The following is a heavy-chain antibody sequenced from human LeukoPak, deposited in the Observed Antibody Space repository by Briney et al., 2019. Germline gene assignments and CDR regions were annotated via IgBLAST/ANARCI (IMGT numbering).Heavy chain of an antibody. Sequence: SETLSLTCTVSGGSISTYYWSWIRQPPGKGLEWVGYLFYSGGTNYNPSLKSRVTISVDTSKNQFSLKLSSVTAADTAVYYCARGFRGASFDYWGQGTLVTVSS. D-gene: IGHD1-26*01. J-gene: IGHJ4*02. CDR3: ARGFRGASFDY. CDR1: GGSISTYY. CDR2: LFYSGGT. V-gene: IGHV4-59*01.